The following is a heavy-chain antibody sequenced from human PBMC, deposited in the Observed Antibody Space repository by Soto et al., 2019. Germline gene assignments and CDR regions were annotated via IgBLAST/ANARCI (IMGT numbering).Heavy chain of an antibody. CDR1: GYTFTSYG. CDR3: ARDLGGQIVDY. CDR2: ISGYNGNT. V-gene: IGHV1-18*01. Sequence: QVQLVQSGAEVKKPGASVKVSCKASGYTFTSYGISWVRQAPGQGLEWMGWISGYNGNTKYAQKLQGRVTMTTDTYTSTDYMELMSLRSDDTAVYYCARDLGGQIVDYWGQGTLVTVSS. D-gene: IGHD1-26*01. J-gene: IGHJ4*02.